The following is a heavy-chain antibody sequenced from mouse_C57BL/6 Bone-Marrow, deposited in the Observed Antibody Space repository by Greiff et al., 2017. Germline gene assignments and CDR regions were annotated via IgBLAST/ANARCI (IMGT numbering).Heavy chain of an antibody. J-gene: IGHJ1*03. CDR2: IYPGSGST. V-gene: IGHV1-55*01. CDR3: ARPDYNNYWYFDV. CDR1: GYTFTSYW. D-gene: IGHD2-5*01. Sequence: QVQLQQPGAELVQPGASVKMSCEASGYTFTSYWITWVRQRPGQCLEWIGDIYPGSGSTNYNEKFKSKATLTVDTSSSTAYMQHSSLTSEDSAVYDFARPDYNNYWYFDVWGTGTTVTVTS.